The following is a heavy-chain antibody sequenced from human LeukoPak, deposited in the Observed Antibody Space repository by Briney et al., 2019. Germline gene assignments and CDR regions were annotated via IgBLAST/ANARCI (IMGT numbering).Heavy chain of an antibody. CDR3: ARGTDYYDSGGFGEY. Sequence: TSETLSLTCTVSGYSISSAYYWGWIRQPPGKGLEWIGSIYHSGSTYYNPSLKSRVTISADTPKNQFSLTLTSVTAADTAVYYCARGTDYYDSGGFGEYWGQGTRVTVSS. J-gene: IGHJ4*02. CDR1: GYSISSAYY. D-gene: IGHD3-22*01. CDR2: IYHSGST. V-gene: IGHV4-38-2*02.